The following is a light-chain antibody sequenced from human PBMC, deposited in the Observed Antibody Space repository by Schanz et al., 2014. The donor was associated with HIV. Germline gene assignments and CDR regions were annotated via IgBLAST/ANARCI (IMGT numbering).Light chain of an antibody. CDR2: GAS. CDR1: QSVSSN. Sequence: EIVLTQSPGSLSLSPGERATLSCRASQSVSSNLGWYQQKPGQAPRLLIYGASFRATGIPDRFSGSGAGTYFTLSISRLEPEDFAVYYCQQYGSSGTFGPGTKVHIK. CDR3: QQYGSSGT. J-gene: IGKJ3*01. V-gene: IGKV3-20*01.